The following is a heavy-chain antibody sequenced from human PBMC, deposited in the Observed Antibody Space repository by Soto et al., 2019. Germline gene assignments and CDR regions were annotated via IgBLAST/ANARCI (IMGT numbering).Heavy chain of an antibody. CDR2: IHYSGST. V-gene: IGHV4-59*01. CDR1: GGSIDSYY. D-gene: IGHD3-22*01. J-gene: IGHJ4*02. Sequence: SETLSLTCTVSGGSIDSYYWNWIRQPPGKELEWIGYIHYSGSTNYNPSLESRVTISLDTSKSQFSLELTSVTAADTAVYYCARLNYFDSSGYLPRDYWGQGTLVTVSS. CDR3: ARLNYFDSSGYLPRDY.